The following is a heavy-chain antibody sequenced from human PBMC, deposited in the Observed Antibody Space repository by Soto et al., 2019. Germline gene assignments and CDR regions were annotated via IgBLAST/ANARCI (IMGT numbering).Heavy chain of an antibody. CDR2: ISDSGGRT. V-gene: IGHV3-23*01. CDR1: GFTFNNYA. Sequence: GGSLRLSCAVSGFTFNNYAMNWVLQAPWKGLEWVSSISDSGGRTYYADSVKGRFTISRDNSKNTLYLQMNSLRAEDTAIYYCAKDALGDYFYNGMDVWGPGPTVTVAS. J-gene: IGHJ6*02. CDR3: AKDALGDYFYNGMDV.